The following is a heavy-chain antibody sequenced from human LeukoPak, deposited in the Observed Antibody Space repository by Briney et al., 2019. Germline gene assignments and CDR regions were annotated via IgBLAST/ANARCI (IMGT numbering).Heavy chain of an antibody. CDR1: GFTFSSYE. V-gene: IGHV3-48*03. D-gene: IGHD4-23*01. Sequence: GGSLRLSCAASGFTFSSYEMNWVRQAPGKGLEWVSYISSSGGDIYYADSVKGRFTISRDNAKNSLYLHMNSLRAEDTAVYYCARDYGGSSPFDYWGQGTLVTVSS. CDR3: ARDYGGSSPFDY. CDR2: ISSSGGDI. J-gene: IGHJ4*02.